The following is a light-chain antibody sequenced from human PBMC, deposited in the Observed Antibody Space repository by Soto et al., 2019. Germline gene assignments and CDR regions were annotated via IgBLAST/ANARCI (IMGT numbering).Light chain of an antibody. CDR3: QQYGSSPLT. J-gene: IGKJ4*01. Sequence: EIVLTQSPGILSLSPGERVTLSCRASQSVSSNYVAWHQQKPGQAPRLLIYGASSRATGIPDRFSGSGSGTDFTLTISRLEPGDFAVYYCQQYGSSPLTFGGGTKVDIK. CDR1: QSVSSNY. V-gene: IGKV3-20*01. CDR2: GAS.